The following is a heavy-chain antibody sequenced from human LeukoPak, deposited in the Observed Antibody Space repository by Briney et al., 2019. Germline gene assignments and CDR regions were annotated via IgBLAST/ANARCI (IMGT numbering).Heavy chain of an antibody. CDR2: IRTAGKHI. Sequence: GGSLRLSCAGSGFIFSSYNMNWVRQAPGKGLEWVSSIRTAGKHIYYADSVRDRFAISRDDAENSLYLQMNNLGVDDTAVYYCATYSGTYRDHWGQGTLVTVSS. J-gene: IGHJ4*02. V-gene: IGHV3-21*06. CDR3: ATYSGTYRDH. CDR1: GFIFSSYN. D-gene: IGHD1-26*01.